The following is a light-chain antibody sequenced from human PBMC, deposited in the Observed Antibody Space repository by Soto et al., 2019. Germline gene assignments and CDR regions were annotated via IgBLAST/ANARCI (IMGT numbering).Light chain of an antibody. CDR1: QIVSSSY. V-gene: IGKV3-20*01. CDR2: GAS. CDR3: QQYGSSPLT. J-gene: IGKJ4*01. Sequence: EIVLTQSPDTLSLSPGERATLSCRASQIVSSSYLAWYQQKPGQAPRLLIHGASTRATGIPDRFSGSGSGTDFTLTITRLEPEDFAVYYCQQYGSSPLTFGGGTKVDIK.